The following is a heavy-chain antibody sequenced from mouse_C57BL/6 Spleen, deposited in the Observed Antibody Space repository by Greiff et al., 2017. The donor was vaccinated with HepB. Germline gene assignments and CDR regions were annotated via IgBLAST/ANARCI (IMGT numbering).Heavy chain of an antibody. Sequence: EVQLQQSGPELVKPGASVKISCKASGYTFTDYYMNWVKQSHGKSLEWIGDINPNNGGTSYNQKFKGKATLTVDKSSSTAYMDLRSLTSEDSAVYYCARAHEGLYAMDYWGQGTSVTVSS. CDR3: ARAHEGLYAMDY. D-gene: IGHD3-3*01. J-gene: IGHJ4*01. V-gene: IGHV1-26*01. CDR1: GYTFTDYY. CDR2: INPNNGGT.